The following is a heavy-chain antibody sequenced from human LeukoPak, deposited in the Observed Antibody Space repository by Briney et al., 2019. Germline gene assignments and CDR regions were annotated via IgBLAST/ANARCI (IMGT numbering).Heavy chain of an antibody. CDR3: ASTPSAYYDFWSGYPPDYYMDV. Sequence: SETLSLTCTVSGGSISSYYWSWIRQPPGKGLEWIGYIYYSGSTNYNPSLKSRVTISVDTSKNQFSLKLSSVTAADTAVCYCASTPSAYYDFWSGYPPDYYMDVWGKGTTVTVSS. CDR2: IYYSGST. CDR1: GGSISSYY. D-gene: IGHD3-3*01. V-gene: IGHV4-59*01. J-gene: IGHJ6*03.